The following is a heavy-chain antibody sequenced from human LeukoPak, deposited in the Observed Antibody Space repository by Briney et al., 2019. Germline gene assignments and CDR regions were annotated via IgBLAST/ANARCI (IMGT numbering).Heavy chain of an antibody. CDR3: ARGNYYGTGSYSWNWFDP. J-gene: IGHJ5*02. D-gene: IGHD3-10*01. CDR1: GGSFSDYY. CDR2: ISHGGST. V-gene: IGHV4-34*01. Sequence: PSETLSLTCAVYGGSFSDYYWTWIRRPPGKGLEWSGEISHGGSTSYKASLKSRVTISVDKSKNQFSLKLSSVTAADTAVYYCARGNYYGTGSYSWNWFDPWGQGTLVTVSS.